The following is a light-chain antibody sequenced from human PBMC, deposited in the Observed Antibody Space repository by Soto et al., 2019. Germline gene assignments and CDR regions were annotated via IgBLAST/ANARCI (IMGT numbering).Light chain of an antibody. CDR1: SSNIGAGYD. CDR2: GNN. V-gene: IGLV1-40*01. J-gene: IGLJ1*01. CDR3: QSYDSGLSGFYV. Sequence: QSVLTQPPSVSGAPGQRVTISCTGSSSNIGAGYDVHWYQQLPGTAPKLLIYGNNDRPSGVPDRFSGSKSGTSASLAITGLQAEDEADYHCQSYDSGLSGFYVFGTGTKLTVL.